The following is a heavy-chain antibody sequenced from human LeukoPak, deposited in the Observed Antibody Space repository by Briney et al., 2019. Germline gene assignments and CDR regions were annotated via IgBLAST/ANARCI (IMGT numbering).Heavy chain of an antibody. CDR1: GFTFSSYW. CDR3: ARVAAGYSVNYFDY. V-gene: IGHV3-48*02. D-gene: IGHD4-23*01. J-gene: IGHJ4*02. CDR2: ISTGSSTT. Sequence: GGSLRLSCAASGFTFSSYWMNWVRQAPGKGLEWVSYISTGSSTTYYADSVKGRFTISRDNVENSLYLQMNSLRDEDTAVYYCARVAAGYSVNYFDYWGQGTLVTVSS.